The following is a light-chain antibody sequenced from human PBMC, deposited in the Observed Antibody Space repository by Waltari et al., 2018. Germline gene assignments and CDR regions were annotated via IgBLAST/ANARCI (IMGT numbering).Light chain of an antibody. CDR2: AVS. Sequence: QSALTQPPSASGSPGQSVTISCTGTSSDVGGYNYVSWYQQHPGKAPKLMIYAVSKRPSGVPDRFSGSKSGNTASLTVSGLQAEDEADYYCSSYANSNNLVFGGGTKLTVL. J-gene: IGLJ3*02. CDR1: SSDVGGYNY. V-gene: IGLV2-8*01. CDR3: SSYANSNNLV.